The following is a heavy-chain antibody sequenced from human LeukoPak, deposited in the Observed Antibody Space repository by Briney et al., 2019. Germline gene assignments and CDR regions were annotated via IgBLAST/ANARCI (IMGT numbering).Heavy chain of an antibody. CDR2: ISSSSSTI. D-gene: IGHD3-3*01. J-gene: IGHJ6*03. CDR3: ARSACYDFWSGYSHYYYMDV. Sequence: GGSLRLSCAASGFTFSSYSMNWVRQAPGKGLEWVSYISSSSSTIYYADSVKGRFTISRDNAKNSLYLQMNSLRAEDTAVYYCARSACYDFWSGYSHYYYMDVWGKGTTVTVSS. CDR1: GFTFSSYS. V-gene: IGHV3-48*04.